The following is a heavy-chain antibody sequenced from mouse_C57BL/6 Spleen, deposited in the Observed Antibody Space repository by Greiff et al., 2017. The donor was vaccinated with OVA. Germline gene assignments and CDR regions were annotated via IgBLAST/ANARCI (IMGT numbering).Heavy chain of an antibody. CDR1: GYAFTNYL. J-gene: IGHJ1*03. Sequence: VQLQQSGAELVRPGTSVKVSCKASGYAFTNYLIEWVKQRPGQGLEWIGVINPGSGGTNYNEKFKGKATLTADKSSSTAYMQLSSLTSEDSAVYFCARSGGTWYFDVWGTGTTVTVSS. D-gene: IGHD2-14*01. V-gene: IGHV1-54*01. CDR3: ARSGGTWYFDV. CDR2: INPGSGGT.